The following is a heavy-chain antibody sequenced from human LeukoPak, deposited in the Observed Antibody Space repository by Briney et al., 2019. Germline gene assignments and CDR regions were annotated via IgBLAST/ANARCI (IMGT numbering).Heavy chain of an antibody. CDR3: ARDGPLYFDY. CDR1: GYIFTTYG. Sequence: GASVKVSCKTSGYIFTTYGISWVRQAPGQGLEWMGWISVYNGKTNYAQKLQGRVSMTTDTSTSTAYMELRSLRSDDTAVYYCARDGPLYFDYWGQGTLVTVSS. CDR2: ISVYNGKT. V-gene: IGHV1-18*01. J-gene: IGHJ4*02.